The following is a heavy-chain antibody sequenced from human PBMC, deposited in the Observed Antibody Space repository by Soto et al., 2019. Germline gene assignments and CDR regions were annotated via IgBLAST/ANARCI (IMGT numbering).Heavy chain of an antibody. Sequence: QVQLVESGGGVVQPGRSLRLSCAASGFTFSNYGMHWVRQAPGEGLEWVAVISYDGSNKYYADSMKGRFTISRDNSKNTLYLQMNSLRAEDTAVYYCAKDTRMALYFYYDMDVWGQGTTVTVSS. CDR2: ISYDGSNK. V-gene: IGHV3-30*18. D-gene: IGHD3-16*02. CDR3: AKDTRMALYFYYDMDV. CDR1: GFTFSNYG. J-gene: IGHJ6*02.